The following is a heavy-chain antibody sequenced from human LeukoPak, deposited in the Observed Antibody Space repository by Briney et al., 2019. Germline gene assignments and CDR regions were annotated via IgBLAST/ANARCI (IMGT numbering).Heavy chain of an antibody. Sequence: SETLSLTCTVSGGSISSSSYYWGWIRQPPGKGLEWIGSIYYSGSTYYNPSLKSRVTISVDTSKNQFSLKLSSVTAGDTAVYYCASLSDYFDYWGQGTLVTVSS. J-gene: IGHJ4*02. CDR1: GGSISSSSYY. CDR2: IYYSGST. CDR3: ASLSDYFDY. D-gene: IGHD3-16*02. V-gene: IGHV4-39*01.